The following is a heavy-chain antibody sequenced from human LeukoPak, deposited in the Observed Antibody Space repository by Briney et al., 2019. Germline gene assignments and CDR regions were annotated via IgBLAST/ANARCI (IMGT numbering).Heavy chain of an antibody. Sequence: PGGSLRLSCAASGFTFSSFTMTWVRQAPGKGLEWVSTIGGSGGSTYYAGSVKGRFTISRDNSKNTLSLQMNSLRAEDSAIYYCARNYCGSGTMGGYWGQGTLVTVPS. V-gene: IGHV3-23*01. CDR3: ARNYCGSGTMGGY. D-gene: IGHD3-10*01. CDR1: GFTFSSFT. J-gene: IGHJ4*02. CDR2: IGGSGGST.